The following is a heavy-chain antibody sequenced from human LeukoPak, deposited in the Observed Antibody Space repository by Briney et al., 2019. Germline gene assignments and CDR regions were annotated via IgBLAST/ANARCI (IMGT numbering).Heavy chain of an antibody. D-gene: IGHD6-13*01. CDR3: ARYPGLAAAGILGAFDI. CDR2: ISSSSSTI. CDR1: GFTSSSYS. J-gene: IGHJ3*02. V-gene: IGHV3-48*04. Sequence: GGSLRLSCAASGFTSSSYSMNWVRQAPGKGLEWVSYISSSSSTIYYADSVKGRFTISRDNAKNSLYLQMNSLRAEDTAVYYCARYPGLAAAGILGAFDIWGQGAMVTVSS.